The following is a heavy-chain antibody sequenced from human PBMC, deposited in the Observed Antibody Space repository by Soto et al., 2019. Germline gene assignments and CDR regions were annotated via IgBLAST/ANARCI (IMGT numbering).Heavy chain of an antibody. CDR2: ISSTNNYI. V-gene: IGHV3-21*01. J-gene: IGHJ4*02. CDR3: ARESEDLTSNFDY. CDR1: GFTFTRYS. Sequence: PGGSLRLSCAASGFTFTRYSMNWVRQAPGKWLEWVLSISSTNNYIYYADSMKGRFTVSRDNAKNSVYLEMNSLSAEDTAVYYCARESEDLTSNFDYWGQGTLVTVSS.